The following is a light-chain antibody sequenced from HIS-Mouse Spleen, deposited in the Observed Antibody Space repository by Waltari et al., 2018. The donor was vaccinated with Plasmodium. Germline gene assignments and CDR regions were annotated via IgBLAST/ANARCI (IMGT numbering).Light chain of an antibody. V-gene: IGKV1-6*01. J-gene: IGKJ2*01. CDR1: QGIRND. CDR3: LQDYNYPYT. Sequence: AIQMTQSPSSLSAPVGDPVPITCRASQGIRNDLGWYQQKPGKAPKLLISAASSLQSGVPSRFSGSGSGTDFTLTISSLQPEDFATYYCLQDYNYPYTFGQGTKLEIK. CDR2: AAS.